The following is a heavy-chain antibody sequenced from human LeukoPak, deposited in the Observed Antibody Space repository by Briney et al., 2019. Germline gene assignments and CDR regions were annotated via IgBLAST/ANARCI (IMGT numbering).Heavy chain of an antibody. CDR3: ARHKPYSSSWYRVGWFDP. D-gene: IGHD6-13*01. Sequence: SETLSLTCAVYGGSFSGYYWSWIRQPPGKGLEWIGEINHSGSTNYNPSLNSRVTISVDTSKNHFSLKVSSVTAADTAVYYCARHKPYSSSWYRVGWFDPWGQGTLVTVSS. CDR2: INHSGST. V-gene: IGHV4-34*01. J-gene: IGHJ5*02. CDR1: GGSFSGYY.